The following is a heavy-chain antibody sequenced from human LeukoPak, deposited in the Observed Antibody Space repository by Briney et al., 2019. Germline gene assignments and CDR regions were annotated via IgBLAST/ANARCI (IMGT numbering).Heavy chain of an antibody. CDR3: ARVQGYSSSWFRNYFDY. D-gene: IGHD6-13*01. CDR1: GGSISSGGYS. Sequence: SQTLSLTCAVSGGSISSGGYSWSWIRQPPGKGLEWIGYIYHSGSTYYNPSLKSRVTISVDRSKNQFSLKLSSVTAADTAVYYCARVQGYSSSWFRNYFDYWGQGTLVTVSS. V-gene: IGHV4-30-2*01. J-gene: IGHJ4*02. CDR2: IYHSGST.